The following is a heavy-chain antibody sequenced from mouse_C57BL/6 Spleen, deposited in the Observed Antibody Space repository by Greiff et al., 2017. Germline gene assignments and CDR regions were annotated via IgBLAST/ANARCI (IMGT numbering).Heavy chain of an antibody. CDR3: ARVGLEAWFAY. D-gene: IGHD2-4*01. V-gene: IGHV5-16*01. J-gene: IGHJ3*01. CDR2: INYDGSST. CDR1: GFTFSDYY. Sequence: EVMLVESEGGLVQPGSSMKLSCTASGFTFSDYYMAWVRQVPEKGLEWVANINYDGSSTYYLDSLKSRFIISRDNAKNILYLQMSSLKSEDTATYYCARVGLEAWFAYWGQGTLVTVSA.